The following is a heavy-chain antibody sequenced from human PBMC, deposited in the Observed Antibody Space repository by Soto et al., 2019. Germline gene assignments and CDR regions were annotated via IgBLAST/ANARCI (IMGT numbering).Heavy chain of an antibody. D-gene: IGHD3-9*01. CDR1: GYSFTSYA. CDR2: INAGNGNT. V-gene: IGHV1-3*01. J-gene: IGHJ4*02. Sequence: ASVKVSCKASGYSFTSYAMHWVRQAPGQRLEWMGWINAGNGNTKYSQKFQGRVTITRDTSASTAYMELSSLRSEDTAVYYCARINDILTGYYRIYYFDYWGQGTLVTVSS. CDR3: ARINDILTGYYRIYYFDY.